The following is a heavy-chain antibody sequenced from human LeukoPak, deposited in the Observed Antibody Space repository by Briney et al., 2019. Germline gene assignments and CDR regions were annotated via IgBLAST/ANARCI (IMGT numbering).Heavy chain of an antibody. J-gene: IGHJ3*02. V-gene: IGHV4-59*01. CDR2: IYYSGST. Sequence: SETLSLTCTVSGGSISSYYWSWIRQPPGKGLEWIGYIYYSGSTNYNPSFKSRVTISVDTSKNQFSLKLSSVTAADTAVYYCARRGVIGAFDIWGQGTMVTVSS. CDR3: ARRGVIGAFDI. CDR1: GGSISSYY. D-gene: IGHD3-10*01.